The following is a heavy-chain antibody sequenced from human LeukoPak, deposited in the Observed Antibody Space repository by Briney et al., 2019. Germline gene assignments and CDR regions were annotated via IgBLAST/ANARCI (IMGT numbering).Heavy chain of an antibody. CDR1: GFTFSSCG. D-gene: IGHD3-16*01. Sequence: PGRSLRLSCAASGFTFSSCGMHWVRQAPGKGLEWVAVISYDGSDKYYADSVKGRFTISRDNSKNTLHLQMISLRAEDTAVYYCARDQGAWGYGYNFDYWGQGTLVTVLS. V-gene: IGHV3-30*03. CDR3: ARDQGAWGYGYNFDY. CDR2: ISYDGSDK. J-gene: IGHJ4*02.